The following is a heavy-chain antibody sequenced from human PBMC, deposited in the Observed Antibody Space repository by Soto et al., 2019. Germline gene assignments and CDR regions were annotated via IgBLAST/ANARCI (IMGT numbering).Heavy chain of an antibody. J-gene: IGHJ4*02. V-gene: IGHV1-18*01. CDR2: ISAHNGNT. Sequence: QVHLVQSGAEVKKPGASVKVSCKGSGYDFTTYGITWVRQAPGQGLEWMAWISAHNGNTDYAQKLQGRVTVTRDTSTSTAYMELRSLRSDDTAVYYCARGRYVASGGQGALVPVSS. CDR1: GYDFTTYG. D-gene: IGHD1-1*01. CDR3: ARGRYVAS.